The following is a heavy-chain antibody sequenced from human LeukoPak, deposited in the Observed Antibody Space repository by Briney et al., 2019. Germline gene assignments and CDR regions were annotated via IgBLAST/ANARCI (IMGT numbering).Heavy chain of an antibody. V-gene: IGHV4-30-2*01. CDR3: ARDRGGNNWFDP. Sequence: PSQTLSLTCAVSGGSISSGGYSWRWIRQPPGKGLEWIGYIYHSGSTYYNPSLKSRVTISVDRSKNQFSLKLSSVTAADTAVYYCARDRGGNNWFDPWGQGTLVTVSS. CDR1: GGSISSGGYS. D-gene: IGHD5-24*01. CDR2: IYHSGST. J-gene: IGHJ5*02.